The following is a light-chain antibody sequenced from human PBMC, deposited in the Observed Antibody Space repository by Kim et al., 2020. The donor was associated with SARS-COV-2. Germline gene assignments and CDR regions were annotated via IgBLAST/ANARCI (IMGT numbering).Light chain of an antibody. Sequence: DIQMTQSPSSLSASVGDRVTITCRASQSISSYLNWYQQKPGKAPKLLIYAAYTLRSGVPSRFSGSGSGTDFTLTISSLQPEDFATYYCQQSYSTPRGFGQGTKLEI. V-gene: IGKV1-39*01. J-gene: IGKJ2*03. CDR2: AAY. CDR1: QSISSY. CDR3: QQSYSTPRG.